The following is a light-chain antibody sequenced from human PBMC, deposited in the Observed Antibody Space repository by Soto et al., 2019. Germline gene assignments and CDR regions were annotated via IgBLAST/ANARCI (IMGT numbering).Light chain of an antibody. J-gene: IGKJ4*01. Sequence: EIVLTQSPGTLSLSPGERATLSCRASQSVNTNYLAWYQQKPGQAPRLLIYGASSRATGIPDRFSGSGSGTGFTLTIRRMETEDFAVYYCQQYGNSPGTFGAGTKVDIK. CDR1: QSVNTNY. V-gene: IGKV3-20*01. CDR2: GAS. CDR3: QQYGNSPGT.